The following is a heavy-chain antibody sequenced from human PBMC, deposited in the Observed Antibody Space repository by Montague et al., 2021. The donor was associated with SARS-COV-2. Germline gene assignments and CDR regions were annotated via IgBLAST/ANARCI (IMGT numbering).Heavy chain of an antibody. CDR2: IYYTGNT. J-gene: IGHJ3*01. D-gene: IGHD3-22*01. CDR3: ARLKRYFDSSGSPSAFDF. CDR1: GGSITNNIDY. Sequence: SETLSLTCTVSGGSITNNIDYWAWIRQPPGKGLEWIGSIYYTGNTYYXXXLKSQVTISVVTSKNHFTLKLSSVTAAEAAVYYCARLKRYFDSSGSPSAFDFWGQGAKVTVSS. V-gene: IGHV4-39*02.